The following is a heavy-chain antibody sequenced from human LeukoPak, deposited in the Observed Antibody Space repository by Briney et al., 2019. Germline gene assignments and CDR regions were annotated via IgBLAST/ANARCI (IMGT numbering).Heavy chain of an antibody. CDR3: ARRDIVVVVSASDY. D-gene: IGHD2-15*01. Sequence: GGSLRLSCAAAGFTFSSYAMTWVRQAPGKGLEWVSVISDSGTNTDYADSVKGRFTISRDNSKNTLYLQMNSLRVDDTAVYYCARRDIVVVVSASDYWGQGTLVTVSS. V-gene: IGHV3-23*01. J-gene: IGHJ4*02. CDR1: GFTFSSYA. CDR2: ISDSGTNT.